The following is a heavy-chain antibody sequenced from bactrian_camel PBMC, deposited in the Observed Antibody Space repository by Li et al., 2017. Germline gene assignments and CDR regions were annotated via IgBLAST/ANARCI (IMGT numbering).Heavy chain of an antibody. CDR2: IDIDGTT. Sequence: VQLVESGGGSVQAGGSLKLSCKISGFTYSAYFMAWFRQAPGKEREGVAYIDIDGTTTYVDSVEGRFTISGDNAKNTLYLQLNSLKTEDTAMYYCAKGVDEYYYWGQGTQVTVS. J-gene: IGHJ4*01. V-gene: IGHV3S55*01. CDR3: AKGVDEYYY. D-gene: IGHD3*01. CDR1: GFTYSAYF.